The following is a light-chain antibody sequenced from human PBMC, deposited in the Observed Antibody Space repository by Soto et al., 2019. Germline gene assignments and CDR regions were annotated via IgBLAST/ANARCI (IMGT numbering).Light chain of an antibody. CDR1: PSISSW. CDR2: EAS. CDR3: QQYNDYPLT. Sequence: DIQMTQSPSTLSASVGDRVTITCRASPSISSWLAWYQQKPGQAPKLLMYEASNLESGVPSRFSGSGSGTECALTITSLQPDEFATYHCQQYNDYPLTFGGGTKVEIK. J-gene: IGKJ4*01. V-gene: IGKV1-5*03.